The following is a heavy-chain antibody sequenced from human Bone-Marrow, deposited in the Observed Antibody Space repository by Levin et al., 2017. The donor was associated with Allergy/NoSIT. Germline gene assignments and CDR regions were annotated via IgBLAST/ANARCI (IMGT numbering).Heavy chain of an antibody. J-gene: IGHJ4*02. CDR3: ARGSHRNANIGHMITFGGFIAYPGY. Sequence: ASVKVSCKASGYTFTSYDINWVRQATGQGLEWMGWMNPNSGNTGYAQKFQGRVTMTRNTSISTAYMELSSLRSEDTAVYYCARGSHRNANIGHMITFGGFIAYPGYGGQGTLVTVSS. CDR1: GYTFTSYD. D-gene: IGHD3-16*02. V-gene: IGHV1-8*01. CDR2: MNPNSGNT.